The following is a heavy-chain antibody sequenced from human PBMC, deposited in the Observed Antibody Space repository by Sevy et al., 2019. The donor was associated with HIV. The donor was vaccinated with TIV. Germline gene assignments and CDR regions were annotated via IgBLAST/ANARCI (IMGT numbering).Heavy chain of an antibody. D-gene: IGHD2-15*01. CDR2: ISIDGSNK. CDR3: AKDGGHIDIDY. Sequence: GGSLRLSCAASGFTFKYHGMHWVRQAPGKGLEWLSLISIDGSNKYYADSVKGRFTISRDNAKNTVSVQMNSLRPEDTATYYCAKDGGHIDIDYWCQGILVAVSS. V-gene: IGHV3-30*18. CDR1: GFTFKYHG. J-gene: IGHJ4*02.